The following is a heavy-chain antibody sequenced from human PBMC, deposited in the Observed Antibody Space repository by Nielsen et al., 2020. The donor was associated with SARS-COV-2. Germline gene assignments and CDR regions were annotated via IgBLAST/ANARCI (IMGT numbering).Heavy chain of an antibody. V-gene: IGHV4-59*08. Sequence: ESLKISCAASGFTFSSYWMSWIRQPPGKGLEWIGYIYYSGSTNYNPSLKSRVTISVDTSKNQFSLKLSSVTAADTAVYYCARMSSSGYYINWFDPWGQGTLVTVSS. D-gene: IGHD3-22*01. J-gene: IGHJ5*02. CDR2: IYYSGST. CDR1: GFTFSSYW. CDR3: ARMSSSGYYINWFDP.